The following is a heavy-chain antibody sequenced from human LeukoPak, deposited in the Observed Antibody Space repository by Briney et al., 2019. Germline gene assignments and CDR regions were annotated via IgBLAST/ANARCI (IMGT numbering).Heavy chain of an antibody. CDR2: ISAYNGNT. CDR1: GFTFSSYG. D-gene: IGHD4-17*01. V-gene: IGHV1-18*01. Sequence: AASVKVSCMASGFTFSSYGISWVRQAPGQGLEWMGWISAYNGNTNYAQKLQGRVTMTTDTSTSTAYMELRSLRSDDTAVYYCARDGSYGDYSDAFDIWGQGTMVTVSS. CDR3: ARDGSYGDYSDAFDI. J-gene: IGHJ3*02.